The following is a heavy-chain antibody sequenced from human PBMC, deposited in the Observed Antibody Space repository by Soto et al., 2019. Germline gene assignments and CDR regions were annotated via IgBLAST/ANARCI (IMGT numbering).Heavy chain of an antibody. CDR1: GYSISSGYY. J-gene: IGHJ6*02. CDR3: ARLAPIAAADGMDV. CDR2: IYHSGST. V-gene: IGHV4-38-2*01. D-gene: IGHD6-13*01. Sequence: SETLSLTCAVSGYSISSGYYWGWIRQSPGKGLEWIGSIYHSGSTYYNPSLKSRVIISVGTSKNQFSLKLSSVTAADTAVYYCARLAPIAAADGMDVWGQGTTVTVSS.